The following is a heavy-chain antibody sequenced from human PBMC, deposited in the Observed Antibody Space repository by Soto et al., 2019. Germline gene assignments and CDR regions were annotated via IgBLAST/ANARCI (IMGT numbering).Heavy chain of an antibody. J-gene: IGHJ6*02. CDR3: ARGTSFSIDGYSYYYYYYGMDV. CDR2: IYYSGST. D-gene: IGHD5-18*01. CDR1: GGSISSGSYY. Sequence: SQILSLTCAVSGGSISSGSYYWSWIRQPPGKGLECIGYIYYSGSTNYNPSLKSRVTISVDTSKNQFSLKLSSVTAAGTAVYYCARGTSFSIDGYSYYYYYYGMDVWGQGTTVTVSS. V-gene: IGHV4-61*01.